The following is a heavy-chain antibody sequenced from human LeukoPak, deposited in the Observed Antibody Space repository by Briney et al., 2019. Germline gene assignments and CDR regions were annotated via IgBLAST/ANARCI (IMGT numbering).Heavy chain of an antibody. V-gene: IGHV1-46*01. CDR1: GYSFTNYY. CDR3: ARTRGYYFDY. J-gene: IGHJ4*02. CDR2: INPSGGST. Sequence: GASVRVSCKASGYSFTNYYMHWLGQAPGQGLEWITMINPSGGSTTYAQNFQDRVTVTRDMSTSTLYMELSSLTSEDTAVYYCARTRGYYFDYWGQGTLVTVSS.